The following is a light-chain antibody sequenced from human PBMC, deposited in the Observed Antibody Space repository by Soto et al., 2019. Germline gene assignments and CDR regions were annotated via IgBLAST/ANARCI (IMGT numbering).Light chain of an antibody. CDR2: AAS. V-gene: IGKV3-20*01. CDR3: QQYGNSPVT. Sequence: EIVLTQSPGTMSLSPGERATLSCRASQSVRNDYLAWYQQKPGQAPRLLIYAASSRATGIPDRFSGSGSGTDFTLTISRLEPEDFAVYHCQQYGNSPVTLGQGTKLEVK. J-gene: IGKJ2*01. CDR1: QSVRNDY.